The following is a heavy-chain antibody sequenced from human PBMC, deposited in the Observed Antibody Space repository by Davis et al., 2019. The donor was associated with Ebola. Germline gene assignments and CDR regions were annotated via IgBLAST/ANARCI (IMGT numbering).Heavy chain of an antibody. CDR3: SRQGAWVGATTSLDY. D-gene: IGHD1-26*01. Sequence: SETLSLTCTVSGGSISSYYWSWIRQPPGKGLEWIGYIYYSGSTSYHPSLKSRVTISVDTSKNQFSLKLSSVTAADTAVYYCSRQGAWVGATTSLDYWGQGTLVTVSS. J-gene: IGHJ4*02. CDR2: IYYSGST. V-gene: IGHV4-59*08. CDR1: GGSISSYY.